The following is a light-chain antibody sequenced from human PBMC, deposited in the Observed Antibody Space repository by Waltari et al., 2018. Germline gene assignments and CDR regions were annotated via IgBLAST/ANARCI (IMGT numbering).Light chain of an antibody. CDR3: QQSFSSPWT. CDR1: QSVRSSY. Sequence: EIVLTQSPGTLSLSPGERATPSCRASQSVRSSYLAWYQQKPGQAPRPLIYGASSRATGIPDRFSGSGSGTDFTLTISRLEPEDFTTYCCQQSFSSPWTFGPGTQV. V-gene: IGKV3-20*01. CDR2: GAS. J-gene: IGKJ1*01.